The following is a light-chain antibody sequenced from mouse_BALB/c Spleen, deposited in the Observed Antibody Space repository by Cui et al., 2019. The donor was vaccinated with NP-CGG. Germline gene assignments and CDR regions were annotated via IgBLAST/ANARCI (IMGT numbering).Light chain of an antibody. Sequence: QAIVTQESALNTSPGEKVTLTCRSSTGAVTTSNYANWVQEKPDHLFTGLIGGTNNRVPGVPARFSGSLIGDKAALTITGAQTEDEAIYFCALWYSNHWVFGGGTKLTVL. CDR3: ALWYSNHWV. CDR1: TGAVTTSNY. CDR2: GTN. V-gene: IGLV1*01. J-gene: IGLJ1*01.